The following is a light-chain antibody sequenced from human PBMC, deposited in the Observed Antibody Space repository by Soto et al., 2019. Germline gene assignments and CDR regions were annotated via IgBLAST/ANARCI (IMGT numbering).Light chain of an antibody. CDR3: QTWGPGFVV. CDR1: SGHSTYA. J-gene: IGLJ2*01. CDR2: LKSDGSH. Sequence: QSVLTQSPSASASLGASVKLTCTLSSGHSTYAIAWHQQQPEKGPRYLMKLKSDGSHRKGDGIPDRFSGSSSGAERFLTISSLHSEEEADYYCQTWGPGFVVFGGGTKLTVL. V-gene: IGLV4-69*01.